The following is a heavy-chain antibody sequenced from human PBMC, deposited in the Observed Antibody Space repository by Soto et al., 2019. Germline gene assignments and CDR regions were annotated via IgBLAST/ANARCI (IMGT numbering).Heavy chain of an antibody. CDR3: ARGGIAATGTLGFDP. D-gene: IGHD6-13*01. CDR1: GYAFTSYD. V-gene: IGHV1-8*01. CDR2: MNPNSGST. Sequence: GASVKVSCKASGYAFTSYDINWVRQATGQGPEWMGWMNPNSGSTGYAQKFQGRVTMTRNTSISTAYMDLRSLRSEDTAVYYCARGGIAATGTLGFDPWGQGTLVTVSS. J-gene: IGHJ5*02.